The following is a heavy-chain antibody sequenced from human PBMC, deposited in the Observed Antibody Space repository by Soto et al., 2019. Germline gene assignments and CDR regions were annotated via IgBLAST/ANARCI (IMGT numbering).Heavy chain of an antibody. CDR2: ISSSGSTI. CDR3: AREIAPQLSPFFDY. Sequence: GGSLRLSCAASGFTFSDYYMSWIRQAPGKGLEWVSYISSSGSTIYYADSVKGRFTISRDNAKNSLYLQMNSLRAEDTAVYYCAREIAPQLSPFFDYWGQGTLVTVSS. V-gene: IGHV3-11*01. CDR1: GFTFSDYY. J-gene: IGHJ4*02.